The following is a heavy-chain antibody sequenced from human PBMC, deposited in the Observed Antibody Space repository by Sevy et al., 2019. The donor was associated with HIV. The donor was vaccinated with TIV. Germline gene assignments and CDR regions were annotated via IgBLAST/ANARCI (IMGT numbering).Heavy chain of an antibody. V-gene: IGHV3-48*02. CDR3: AREMVGTTTFDY. Sequence: GGSLRLSCAASGFSLSDYNMAWVRQAPGKGLEWISYITTSRSTVYYADSVKGRFTISRDNAKNSLYLQMNSLRDEDTAIFYCAREMVGTTTFDYWGQGTLVTVSS. CDR1: GFSLSDYN. CDR2: ITTSRSTV. D-gene: IGHD2-21*02. J-gene: IGHJ4*02.